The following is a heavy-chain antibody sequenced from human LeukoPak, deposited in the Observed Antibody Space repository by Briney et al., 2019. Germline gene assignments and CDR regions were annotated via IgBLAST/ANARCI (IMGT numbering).Heavy chain of an antibody. Sequence: GGSLRLSCAASGFTFSSYAMHWVRQAPGKGLEWVAVISYDGSNKYYADSVKGRFTISRDNSKNTLYLQMNSLRAEDTAVYYCARDWRWRSYYFDYWGQGTLVTVSS. V-gene: IGHV3-30*04. J-gene: IGHJ4*02. CDR2: ISYDGSNK. CDR1: GFTFSSYA. CDR3: ARDWRWRSYYFDY. D-gene: IGHD3-3*01.